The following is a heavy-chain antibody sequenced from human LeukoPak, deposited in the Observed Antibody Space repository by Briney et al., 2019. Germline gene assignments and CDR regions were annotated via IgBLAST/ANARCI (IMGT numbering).Heavy chain of an antibody. J-gene: IGHJ4*02. CDR1: GGSISSSSYY. V-gene: IGHV4-39*01. D-gene: IGHD6-19*01. CDR2: ISYSGST. Sequence: AETLSLTCTVSGGSISSSSYYWGWIRQPPGKGLEWIGSISYSGSTYCNPSLESRVTISVDTSKTQFSLKLKYVTAADTAFYYCAGRPTSSDWDGGFDYWGQGTLVTVSS. CDR3: AGRPTSSDWDGGFDY.